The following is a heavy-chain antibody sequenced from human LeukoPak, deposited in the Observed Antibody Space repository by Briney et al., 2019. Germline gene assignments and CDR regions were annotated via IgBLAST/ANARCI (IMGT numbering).Heavy chain of an antibody. Sequence: PGGSLRLSCAASGFTFSDYYMSWIRQAPGKGLEWVSAISGSGGSTYYADSVKGRFTISRDNAKNTLYLQMNSLRAEDTAVYYCAKNWVASSWFNWFDPWGQGTLVTVSS. V-gene: IGHV3-23*01. D-gene: IGHD6-13*01. CDR1: GFTFSDYY. CDR3: AKNWVASSWFNWFDP. J-gene: IGHJ5*02. CDR2: ISGSGGST.